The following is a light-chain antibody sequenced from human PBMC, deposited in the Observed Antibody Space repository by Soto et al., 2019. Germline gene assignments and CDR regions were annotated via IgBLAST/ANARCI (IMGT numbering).Light chain of an antibody. CDR2: KAS. CDR3: QEHGTYPLT. V-gene: IGKV1-5*03. J-gene: IGKJ4*01. Sequence: TQSRTTLAACIGDRITITCRASRNVGDWLSWFQQKPGKGTKLLIYKASTLESGVPSRFRGTAPGTEFTLTLSSLQPDDSASYYCQEHGTYPLTFAGGTKVAIK. CDR1: RNVGDW.